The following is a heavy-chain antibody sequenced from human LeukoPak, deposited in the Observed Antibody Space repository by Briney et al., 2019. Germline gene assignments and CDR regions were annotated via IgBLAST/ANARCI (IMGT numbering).Heavy chain of an antibody. J-gene: IGHJ4*02. Sequence: PGGSLRLSCAASGFTFDDYGMSWVRQAPGKGLEWVSGINWNGGSTGYADSVKGRFTISRDNAKNSLYLQINSLRAEDTALYYCARAQGYYGSGSYYWLDYWGQGTLVTVSS. V-gene: IGHV3-20*04. D-gene: IGHD3-10*01. CDR2: INWNGGST. CDR3: ARAQGYYGSGSYYWLDY. CDR1: GFTFDDYG.